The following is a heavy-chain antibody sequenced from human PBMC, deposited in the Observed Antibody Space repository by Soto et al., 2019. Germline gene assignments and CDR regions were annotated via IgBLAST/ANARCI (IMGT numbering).Heavy chain of an antibody. J-gene: IGHJ6*02. V-gene: IGHV3-30*18. Sequence: PVGSLRLSCAASGFTFSSYGMHWVRQAPGKGLQWVAVISYDGSNKYYADSVKGRFTISRDNSKNTLYLQMNSLRAEDTAVYYCAKDQRYYDSSGPSRYYYGMDVWGQGTTVTVSS. CDR3: AKDQRYYDSSGPSRYYYGMDV. D-gene: IGHD3-22*01. CDR2: ISYDGSNK. CDR1: GFTFSSYG.